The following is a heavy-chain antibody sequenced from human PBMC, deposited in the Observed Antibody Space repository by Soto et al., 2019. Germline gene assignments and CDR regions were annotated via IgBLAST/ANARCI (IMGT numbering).Heavy chain of an antibody. CDR3: ARVRYSSWSYAFDI. D-gene: IGHD6-13*01. Sequence: GGSLRLSCAASGFTFSSYWLHWVRQAPGTGLVWVSRINSDGSSTSYADSVQGRFTISRDNAKNTLYLQMNSLRAEDTAVYYCARVRYSSWSYAFDIWGQGTMVTVSS. CDR2: INSDGSST. J-gene: IGHJ3*02. V-gene: IGHV3-74*01. CDR1: GFTFSSYW.